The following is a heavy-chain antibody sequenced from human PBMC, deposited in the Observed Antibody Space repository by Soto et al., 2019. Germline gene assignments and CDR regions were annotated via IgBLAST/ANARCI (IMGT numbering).Heavy chain of an antibody. CDR2: IYWDDDK. CDR3: AHTSGIPHFDS. V-gene: IGHV2-5*02. J-gene: IGHJ4*02. CDR1: GFSLRVSGVA. D-gene: IGHD2-2*01. Sequence: SGPTLVKPTQTLTLTCTFSGFSLRVSGVAVGWIRQPPGKALEWLALIYWDDDKRYSPSLKSRLTITKDTSKNQVVLTMTNMDPVDTATYYCAHTSGIPHFDSWGQGTLVTVSS.